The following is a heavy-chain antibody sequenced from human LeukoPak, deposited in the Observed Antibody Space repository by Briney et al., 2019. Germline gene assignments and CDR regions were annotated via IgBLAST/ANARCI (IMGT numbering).Heavy chain of an antibody. CDR2: ISWNSGSI. J-gene: IGHJ4*02. V-gene: IGHV3-9*01. Sequence: PGGSLRLSSAASGFTFDDYAMPWVRQAPGKGLEWVSGISWNSGSIGYADSVKGRFTISRDNAKNSLYLQMNSLRAEDTALYYCAKGYYGSGSYYDYWGQGTLVTVSS. CDR3: AKGYYGSGSYYDY. CDR1: GFTFDDYA. D-gene: IGHD3-10*01.